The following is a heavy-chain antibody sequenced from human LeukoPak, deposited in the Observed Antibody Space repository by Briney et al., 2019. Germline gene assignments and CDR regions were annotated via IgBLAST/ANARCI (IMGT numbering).Heavy chain of an antibody. CDR1: GFIFGDYW. J-gene: IGHJ4*02. Sequence: GGSLRLSCGTSGFIFGDYWMGWVRQAPGKGPEGVASIKPDGNEQYYVDSGRGRFTISRDNSKDSLFLQMDSRRDDDTAVYYCGRERVSAYDYWGQGTLVTVSS. CDR2: IKPDGNEQ. CDR3: GRERVSAYDY. V-gene: IGHV3-7*01.